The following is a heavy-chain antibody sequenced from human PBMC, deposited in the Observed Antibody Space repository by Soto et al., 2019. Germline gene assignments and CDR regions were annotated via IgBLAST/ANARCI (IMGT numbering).Heavy chain of an antibody. CDR2: ISYDERNK. D-gene: IGHD6-19*01. Sequence: QVQLVESGGGVVQPGRSLRLSCAASGFTFSSYGMHWVRQAPGKGLEWVAVISYDERNKYYADAVKGRFTISRDNSKNTLYLQMSSLRAEDTAVYYCVKDGSSGWPYFYDMDVWGQGTTVTVSS. CDR3: VKDGSSGWPYFYDMDV. CDR1: GFTFSSYG. V-gene: IGHV3-30*18. J-gene: IGHJ6*02.